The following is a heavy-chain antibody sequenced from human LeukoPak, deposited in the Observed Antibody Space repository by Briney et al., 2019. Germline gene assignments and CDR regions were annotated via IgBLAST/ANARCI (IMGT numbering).Heavy chain of an antibody. CDR2: MNPNSGNT. CDR1: GYTFTSYD. Sequence: ASVKVSCKASGYTFTSYDINWVRRATGQGLEWMGWMNPNSGNTGYAQKFQGRVTMTRNTSISTAYMELSSLRSEDTAVYYCARVLGSAWIQLWLPYYYGMDVWGQGTTVTVSS. CDR3: ARVLGSAWIQLWLPYYYGMDV. J-gene: IGHJ6*02. V-gene: IGHV1-8*01. D-gene: IGHD5-18*01.